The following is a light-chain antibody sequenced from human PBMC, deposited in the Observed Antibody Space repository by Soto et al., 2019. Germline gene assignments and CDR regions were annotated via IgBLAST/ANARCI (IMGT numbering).Light chain of an antibody. Sequence: QSALTQPASVSGSPGQSITISCTGTSGDVGGYNYASWYQQHPGKAPKLMIYDVSNRPSGVSNRFSGSKSGNTASLTISGLQAEDEADYYCSSYTSSSTLYVFGTGTKLTVL. CDR1: SGDVGGYNY. CDR3: SSYTSSSTLYV. V-gene: IGLV2-14*01. J-gene: IGLJ1*01. CDR2: DVS.